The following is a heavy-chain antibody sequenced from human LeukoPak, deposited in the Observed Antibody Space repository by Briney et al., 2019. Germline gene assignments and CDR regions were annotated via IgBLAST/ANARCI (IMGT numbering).Heavy chain of an antibody. CDR2: ISGSGGST. CDR1: GFTFSSYA. CDR3: AKDRGNYYDSSEVFDY. J-gene: IGHJ4*02. Sequence: PGGSLRLSCAASGFTFSSYAMSWVRQAPGNGLEWVSAISGSGGSTYYADSVKGRFTISRDNSKNTLYLQMNSLRAEDTAVYYCAKDRGNYYDSSEVFDYWGQGTLVTVSS. D-gene: IGHD3-22*01. V-gene: IGHV3-23*01.